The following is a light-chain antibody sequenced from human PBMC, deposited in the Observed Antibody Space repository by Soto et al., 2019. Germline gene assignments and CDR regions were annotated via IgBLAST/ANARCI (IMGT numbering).Light chain of an antibody. Sequence: DIEMTQSPSTLSASVGDRFTITCRASQSITTWLAWYQEKPGKAPKLLIYKATNVQTGVPSRFRGSGSGTEFSLTISSPQPEDFAIYYCQQYNDYQYTFGQGTRLEIK. CDR1: QSITTW. CDR3: QQYNDYQYT. J-gene: IGKJ5*01. CDR2: KAT. V-gene: IGKV1-5*03.